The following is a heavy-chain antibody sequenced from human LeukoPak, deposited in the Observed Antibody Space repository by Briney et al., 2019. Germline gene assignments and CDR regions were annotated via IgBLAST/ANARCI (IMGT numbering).Heavy chain of an antibody. CDR2: ISWNSGSI. Sequence: TGGSLRLSCAGSGFIFNNYAMHWVRQPPGKGLEWVSGISWNSGSIYYADSVKGRFTISRDNAKNSLYLQMNSLRAEDTAVYYCARDPAGGTYDLWGQGTMVTVSS. CDR1: GFIFNNYA. V-gene: IGHV3-9*01. J-gene: IGHJ3*01. CDR3: ARDPAGGTYDL.